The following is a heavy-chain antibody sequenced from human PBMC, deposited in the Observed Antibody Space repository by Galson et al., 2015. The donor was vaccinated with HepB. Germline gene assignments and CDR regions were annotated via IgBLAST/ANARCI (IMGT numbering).Heavy chain of an antibody. CDR3: ARDVSGSYHNVDYYYYGMDV. CDR2: ISSSSSYI. J-gene: IGHJ6*02. V-gene: IGHV3-21*01. CDR1: GLTFNSYS. D-gene: IGHD1-26*01. Sequence: SLRHPCAASGLTFNSYSMNWVRQAPGKGLEWVSSISSSSSYIYYADSVKGRFTISRDNAKNSLYLQMNSLRAEETAVYYCARDVSGSYHNVDYYYYGMDVWGQGTTVTVSS.